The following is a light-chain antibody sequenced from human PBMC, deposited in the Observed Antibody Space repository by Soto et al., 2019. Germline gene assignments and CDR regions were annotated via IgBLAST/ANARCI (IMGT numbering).Light chain of an antibody. V-gene: IGKV3-20*01. Sequence: EIVLTQSPASLSLSPGERATISCRASQSVSRKYLAWYQQKPGQAPSVLIYGTSIMASGVPARFSGGGSGTDFTLTISSLEPEDFAVYYCQQYRSSLFTFGPGTKVDFK. CDR1: QSVSRKY. CDR3: QQYRSSLFT. J-gene: IGKJ3*01. CDR2: GTS.